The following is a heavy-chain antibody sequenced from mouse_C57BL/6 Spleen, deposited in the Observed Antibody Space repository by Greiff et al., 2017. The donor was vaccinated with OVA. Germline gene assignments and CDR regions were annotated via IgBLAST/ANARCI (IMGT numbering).Heavy chain of an antibody. CDR3: ARDRDREYFDY. Sequence: EVQGVESGGGLVKPGGSLKLSCAASGFTFSSYAMSWVRQTPEKRLEWVATISDGGSYTYYPDNVKGRFTISRDNAKNNLYLQMSHLKSEDTAMYYCARDRDREYFDYWGQGTTLTVSS. D-gene: IGHD2-14*01. V-gene: IGHV5-4*01. CDR1: GFTFSSYA. J-gene: IGHJ2*01. CDR2: ISDGGSYT.